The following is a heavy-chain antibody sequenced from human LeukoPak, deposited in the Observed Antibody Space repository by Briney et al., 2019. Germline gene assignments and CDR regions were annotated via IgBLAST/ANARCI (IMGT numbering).Heavy chain of an antibody. CDR2: LSAGGGGA. J-gene: IGHJ4*02. Sequence: GGSLRLSCAAYGFTFSIYAMSWVRQAQGKGLQWVSALSAGGGGAFYADAVKGRFTISRDNSKNTLFLQMNNLRAEDTALYYCAREGSGRTFNFDYWGQGILVTVSP. D-gene: IGHD3-10*01. V-gene: IGHV3-23*01. CDR3: AREGSGRTFNFDY. CDR1: GFTFSIYA.